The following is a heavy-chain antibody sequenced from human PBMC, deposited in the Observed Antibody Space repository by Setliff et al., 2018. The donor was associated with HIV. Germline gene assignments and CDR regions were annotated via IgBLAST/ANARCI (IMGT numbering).Heavy chain of an antibody. CDR3: APVSSGWFAP. J-gene: IGHJ5*02. D-gene: IGHD2-2*01. CDR1: GYTFTSYG. V-gene: IGHV1-18*01. Sequence: ASVKVSCKAAGYTFTSYGISWVRQAPGQGLEWMGWISAYNGNTNYAQKLQGRVTMTEDTSTDTAYMELTSLRSEDTAMYYCAPVSSGWFAPWGQGTLVTVSS. CDR2: ISAYNGNT.